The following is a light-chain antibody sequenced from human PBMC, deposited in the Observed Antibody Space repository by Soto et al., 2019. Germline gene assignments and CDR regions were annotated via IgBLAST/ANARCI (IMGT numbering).Light chain of an antibody. CDR1: SRDFGDYHY. CDR2: DVV. V-gene: IGLV2-8*01. Sequence: QSALTQPPSASGSPGQSVTISCTGTSRDFGDYHYVSWYQQYPGKAPKHMIYDVVKRPSGVPDRFSGSKSSNTASLTVYGRQAEDEADYYCPSYGGNNNKLFGGGTELTV. CDR3: PSYGGNNNKL. J-gene: IGLJ2*01.